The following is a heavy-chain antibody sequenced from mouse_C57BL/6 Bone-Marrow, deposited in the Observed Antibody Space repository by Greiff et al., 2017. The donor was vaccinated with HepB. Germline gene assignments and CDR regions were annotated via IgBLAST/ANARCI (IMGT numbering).Heavy chain of an antibody. CDR1: GFSLTSYG. Sequence: VKVVESGPGLVAPSQSLSITCTVSGFSLTSYGVDWVRQSPGKGLEWLGVIWGVGSTNYNSALKSRLSISKDNSKSQVFLKMNSLQTDDTAMYYCASLYSKFAYWGQGTLVTVSA. V-gene: IGHV2-6*01. CDR3: ASLYSKFAY. CDR2: IWGVGST. J-gene: IGHJ3*01. D-gene: IGHD2-5*01.